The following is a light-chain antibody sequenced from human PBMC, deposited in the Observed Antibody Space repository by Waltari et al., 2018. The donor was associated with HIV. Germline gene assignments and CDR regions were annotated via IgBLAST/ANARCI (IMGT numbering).Light chain of an antibody. Sequence: SYVLTQPPSVSLAPGQTARITCGGNNIGIKTVHWYQQKPGQAPVLVIYDDRDRPSGIPERFSGSNSGNTATLTISRVEAGDEADYYCQVWDSSSGTDHYVFGTGTAVTVL. CDR3: QVWDSSSGTDHYV. CDR2: DDR. CDR1: NIGIKT. J-gene: IGLJ1*01. V-gene: IGLV3-21*02.